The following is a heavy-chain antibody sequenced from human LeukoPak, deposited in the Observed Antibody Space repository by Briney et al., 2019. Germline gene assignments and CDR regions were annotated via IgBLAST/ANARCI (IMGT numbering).Heavy chain of an antibody. Sequence: GGSLRFPCAASGFTFSSYSMSWVRQGPGKGLEWVSYISSTSSTIYYADSVKGRFTISRDNAKNSLYLQMNSLRDEDTALYYCARSGNYDCWGQGTLVTVSS. CDR1: GFTFSSYS. D-gene: IGHD1-1*01. CDR3: ARSGNYDC. V-gene: IGHV3-48*02. CDR2: ISSTSSTI. J-gene: IGHJ4*02.